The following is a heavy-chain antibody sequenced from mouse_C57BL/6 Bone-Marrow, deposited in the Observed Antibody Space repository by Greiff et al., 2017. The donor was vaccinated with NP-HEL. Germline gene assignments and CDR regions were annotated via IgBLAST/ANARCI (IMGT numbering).Heavy chain of an antibody. CDR3: ARPYGSS. J-gene: IGHJ2*01. CDR2: IYPGDGDT. D-gene: IGHD1-1*01. CDR1: GYAFSSSW. Sequence: QVQLQQSGPELVKPGASVKISCKASGYAFSSSWMNWVKQRPGKGLEWIGRIYPGDGDTNYNGKFKGKATLTADKSSSTAYMQLSSLTSEDSAVYFCARPYGSSWGRGTTLTVSS. V-gene: IGHV1-82*01.